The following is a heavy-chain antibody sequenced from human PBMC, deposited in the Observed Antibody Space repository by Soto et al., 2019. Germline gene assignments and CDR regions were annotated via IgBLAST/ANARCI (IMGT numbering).Heavy chain of an antibody. V-gene: IGHV3-30*18. CDR2: ISYDGSNK. Sequence: GGSLRLSCAASGFTFSSYGMHWVLQAPGKGLEWVAVISYDGSNKYYADSVKGRFTISRDNSKNTLYLQMNSLRAEDTAVYYCAKGRQPTTSYGMDVWGQGTTVTVSS. D-gene: IGHD1-1*01. J-gene: IGHJ6*02. CDR3: AKGRQPTTSYGMDV. CDR1: GFTFSSYG.